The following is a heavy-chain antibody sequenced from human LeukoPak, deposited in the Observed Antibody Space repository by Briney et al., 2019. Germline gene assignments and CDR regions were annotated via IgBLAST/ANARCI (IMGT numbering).Heavy chain of an antibody. CDR1: GFTFSNYF. J-gene: IGHJ5*02. V-gene: IGHV3-74*01. Sequence: PGGSLRLSCSASGFTFSNYFMHWVRQAPGEGLVWVSRINGDGTTAIYADSVKGRFTISRDNAKNTLYLQMNSPRAEDTAIYYCARRVDATRWFDPWGQGTLVTVSS. D-gene: IGHD2-15*01. CDR3: ARRVDATRWFDP. CDR2: INGDGTTA.